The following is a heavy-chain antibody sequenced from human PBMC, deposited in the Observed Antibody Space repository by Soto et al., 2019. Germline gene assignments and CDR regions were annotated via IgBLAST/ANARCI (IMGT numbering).Heavy chain of an antibody. CDR3: ARGSFYYYMDV. J-gene: IGHJ6*03. CDR2: ISRSSGST. CDR1: GFTFSSCF. V-gene: IGHV3-23*01. Sequence: GGSLRLSCAASGFTFSSCFMTWIRQAPGKGLEWVSSISRSSGSTYYADSVRGRFTISRDNSKNTLYLQMNSLRAEDTAVYYCARGSFYYYMDVWGQGTTVTVSS.